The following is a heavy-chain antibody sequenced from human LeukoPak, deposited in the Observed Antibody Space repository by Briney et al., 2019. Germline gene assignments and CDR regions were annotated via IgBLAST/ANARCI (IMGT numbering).Heavy chain of an antibody. D-gene: IGHD5-24*01. CDR1: GGSINSYY. CDR3: ARQLGSLGY. CDR2: IYYSGST. J-gene: IGHJ4*02. Sequence: SETLSLTCTVSGGSINSYYWSWIRQPPGKGLEWIGYIYYSGSTNYNPSLKSRVTISVDTSKNQFSLKLSSVTAADTAVYYCARQLGSLGYWGQGTLVTVSS. V-gene: IGHV4-59*01.